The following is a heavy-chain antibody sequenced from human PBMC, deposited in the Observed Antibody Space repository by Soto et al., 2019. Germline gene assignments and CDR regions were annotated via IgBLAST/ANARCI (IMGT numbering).Heavy chain of an antibody. V-gene: IGHV3-15*01. Sequence: EVQLVESGGGLVKPGGSLRLSCAVSGFTFSNAWMSWVRQAPGKGPEWVGRITSNTDGGKTDYAAPVKGRFTISTDDSKNTLYLQMNSLKTEDTAVYYCTKSITMIVGVAPIFDKWGQGTLVTVSS. J-gene: IGHJ4*02. CDR2: ITSNTDGGKT. D-gene: IGHD3-10*01. CDR3: TKSITMIVGVAPIFDK. CDR1: GFTFSNAW.